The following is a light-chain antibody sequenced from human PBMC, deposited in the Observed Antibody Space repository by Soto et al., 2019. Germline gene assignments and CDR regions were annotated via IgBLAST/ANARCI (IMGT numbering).Light chain of an antibody. Sequence: QSVLTQPPSVSGAPGQRVTISCTGRSSNIGAGYDVHWYQQLPGTAPKLLIYGNSNRPSGVPDRFSGSKSGTSASLAITGLQAEDEADYYCQSYDSSLSGWVFGGGTKRTVL. CDR2: GNS. CDR3: QSYDSSLSGWV. V-gene: IGLV1-40*01. CDR1: SSNIGAGYD. J-gene: IGLJ3*02.